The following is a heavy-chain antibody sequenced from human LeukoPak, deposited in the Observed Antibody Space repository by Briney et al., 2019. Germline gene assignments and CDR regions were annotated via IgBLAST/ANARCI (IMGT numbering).Heavy chain of an antibody. CDR1: GFTFSSYA. V-gene: IGHV3-23*01. Sequence: PGGSLRLSCAASGFTFSSYAMSWVRQAPGKGLEWVSAISGSGGSTYYADSVKGRFTISRDNSKNTLYLQMNSLRAEDTAVYYCARDPPTYYYDTTDPGYFQHWGQGTLVTVSS. CDR3: ARDPPTYYYDTTDPGYFQH. J-gene: IGHJ1*01. D-gene: IGHD3-22*01. CDR2: ISGSGGST.